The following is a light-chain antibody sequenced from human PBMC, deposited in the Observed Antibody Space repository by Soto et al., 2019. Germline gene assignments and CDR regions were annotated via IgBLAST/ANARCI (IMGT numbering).Light chain of an antibody. V-gene: IGKV3-20*01. Sequence: EIVLTQSPGTLSLSPGERATLSCRASQSVSTNYLAWYQRKPGQAPRLLIYGASSRATDIPNRFSGSGSGTVFTLTITRLKAEDFAVYYCQQYGSSPPTFGQGTKGEI. CDR1: QSVSTNY. CDR2: GAS. J-gene: IGKJ1*01. CDR3: QQYGSSPPT.